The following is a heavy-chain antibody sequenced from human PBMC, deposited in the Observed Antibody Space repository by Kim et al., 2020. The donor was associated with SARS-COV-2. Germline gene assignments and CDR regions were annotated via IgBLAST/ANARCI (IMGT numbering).Heavy chain of an antibody. Sequence: ASVKVSCKASGYTFTSYYMHWVRQAPGQGLEWMGIINPSGGSTNYAQKFQGRVTMTRDTSTNTVYMELSSLRSEDAAVYYCARELGAYPGAFDIWGQGTMVTVSS. CDR2: INPSGGST. V-gene: IGHV1-46*01. D-gene: IGHD6-13*01. CDR3: ARELGAYPGAFDI. CDR1: GYTFTSYY. J-gene: IGHJ3*02.